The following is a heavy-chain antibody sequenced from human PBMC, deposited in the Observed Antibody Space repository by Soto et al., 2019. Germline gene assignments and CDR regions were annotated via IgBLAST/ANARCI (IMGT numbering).Heavy chain of an antibody. V-gene: IGHV4-4*07. D-gene: IGHD6-13*01. J-gene: IGHJ5*02. Sequence: SETLSLTCTVSGGSISSYYWSWIRQPAGKGLEWIGRIYTSGSTNYNPSLKSRVTMSVDTSKNQFSLKLSSVTAADTAVYYCARSDSSRWSKWFDPWGQGTLVTISS. CDR2: IYTSGST. CDR1: GGSISSYY. CDR3: ARSDSSRWSKWFDP.